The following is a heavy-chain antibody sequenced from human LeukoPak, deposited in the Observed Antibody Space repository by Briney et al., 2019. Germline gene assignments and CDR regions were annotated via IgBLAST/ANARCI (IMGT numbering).Heavy chain of an antibody. CDR1: GYPFTSYD. J-gene: IGHJ4*02. CDR3: AKGPKIYTNGWYFDY. V-gene: IGHV1-8*01. D-gene: IGHD6-19*01. CDR2: MNPNSGNT. Sequence: ASVKVSCKASGYPFTSYDINWVRQATGQGLEWMGWMNPNSGNTGYAQKFQGRVTMTRNTSISTAYMELSSLRSEDTAVYYCAKGPKIYTNGWYFDYWGQGILVTVSS.